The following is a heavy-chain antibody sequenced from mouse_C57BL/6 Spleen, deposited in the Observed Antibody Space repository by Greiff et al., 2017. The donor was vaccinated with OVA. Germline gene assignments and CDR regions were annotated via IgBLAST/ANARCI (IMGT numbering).Heavy chain of an antibody. CDR1: GYTFTSYW. Sequence: QVHVKQPGAELVKPGASVKLSCKASGYTFTSYWMHWVKQRPGQGLEWIGMIHPNSGSTNYNEKFKSKATLTVDKSSSTAYMQLSSLTSEDSAVYYCARTKLGISHPFDYWGQGTTLTVSS. V-gene: IGHV1-64*01. CDR3: ARTKLGISHPFDY. J-gene: IGHJ2*01. CDR2: IHPNSGST. D-gene: IGHD4-1*01.